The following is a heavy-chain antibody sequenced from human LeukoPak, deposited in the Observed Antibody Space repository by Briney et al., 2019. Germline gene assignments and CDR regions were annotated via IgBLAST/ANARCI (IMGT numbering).Heavy chain of an antibody. V-gene: IGHV4-59*11. D-gene: IGHD5-18*01. J-gene: IGHJ4*02. CDR3: ATIKRGSIFGYFDF. CDR2: MFDNENT. Sequence: SETLSLTCTVSGVSISSHYRSWTRQPPGKGLEGIGYMFDNENTKDNPSLKSRITLSADTSKNQFSLRLSSVTAADTAVYYCATIKRGSIFGYFDFWGQGILVTVSS. CDR1: GVSISSHY.